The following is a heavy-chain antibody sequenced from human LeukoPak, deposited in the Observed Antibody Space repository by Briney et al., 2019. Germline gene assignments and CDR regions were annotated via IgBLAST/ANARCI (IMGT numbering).Heavy chain of an antibody. J-gene: IGHJ6*03. V-gene: IGHV4-59*01. D-gene: IGHD1-26*01. CDR1: GGSISNKY. CDR3: ARGGRWELLSYMDV. Sequence: MASETLSLTCTVSGGSISNKYWSWIRQPPGKGLEWIGYIYYSGNTNYNPSLKSRVTISVDTSKNQFSLKLSSVTAADTAVYYCARGGRWELLSYMDVWGKGTTVTISS. CDR2: IYYSGNT.